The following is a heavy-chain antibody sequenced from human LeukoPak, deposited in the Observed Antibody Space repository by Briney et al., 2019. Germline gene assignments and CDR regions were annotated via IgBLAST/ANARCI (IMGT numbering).Heavy chain of an antibody. CDR2: IKEDGTKQ. J-gene: IGHJ3*02. Sequence: GGSLRLSCAASGFSFSTSWMTWVRRATGKGLEWVASIKEDGTKQYFVDSVKGRFTISRDNAKSSLYLQMNSLRVEDTAVYYCARGPPPPLDAFDIWGQGTMVTVSS. CDR3: ARGPPPPLDAFDI. CDR1: GFSFSTSW. V-gene: IGHV3-7*01.